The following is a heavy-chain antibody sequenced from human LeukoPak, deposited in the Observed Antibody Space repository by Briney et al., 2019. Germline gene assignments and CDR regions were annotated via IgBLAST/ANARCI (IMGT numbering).Heavy chain of an antibody. CDR1: GGSISSSSYY. Sequence: SETLSLTCTVSGGSISSSSYYWGWIRQPPGKGLEWIGSIYYSGSTYYNPSLKSRVTISVDTSKNQFSLKLSSVTAADTAVYYCASPNPRIAARPYSYYYMDVWGKGTTVTVSS. J-gene: IGHJ6*03. V-gene: IGHV4-39*01. CDR3: ASPNPRIAARPYSYYYMDV. D-gene: IGHD6-6*01. CDR2: IYYSGST.